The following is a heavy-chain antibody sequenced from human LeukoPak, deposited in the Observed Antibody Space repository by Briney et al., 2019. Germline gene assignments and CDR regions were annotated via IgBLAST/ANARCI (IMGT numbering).Heavy chain of an antibody. J-gene: IGHJ6*04. Sequence: GASVKVSCKASGYTFTGYGISWVRQAPGQGLEWMGWISAYNGNTNYAQKLQGRVTMTTDTSTSTAYMELRSLRSDDTAVYYCARVYYGSGSYYVAYYGMDVWGKGTTVTVSS. CDR2: ISAYNGNT. CDR1: GYTFTGYG. D-gene: IGHD3-10*01. CDR3: ARVYYGSGSYYVAYYGMDV. V-gene: IGHV1-18*04.